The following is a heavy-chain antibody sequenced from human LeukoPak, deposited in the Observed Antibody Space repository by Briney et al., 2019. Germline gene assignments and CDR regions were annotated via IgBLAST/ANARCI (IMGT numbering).Heavy chain of an antibody. D-gene: IGHD6-19*01. V-gene: IGHV5-10-1*01. CDR1: GYSFTSYW. J-gene: IGHJ4*02. CDR3: AKQQWLANLFDY. CDR2: IDPSDSYT. Sequence: GESLKISCKGSGYSFTSYWISWVRQMPGKGLEWMGRIDPSDSYTNYSPSFQGHVTISADKSISTAYLQWSSLKASDTAMYYCAKQQWLANLFDYWGQGTLVTVSS.